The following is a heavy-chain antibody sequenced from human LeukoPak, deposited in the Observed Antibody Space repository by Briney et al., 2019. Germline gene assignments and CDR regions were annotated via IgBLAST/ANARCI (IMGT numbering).Heavy chain of an antibody. D-gene: IGHD6-19*01. Sequence: PGGSLRLSCAASGFTFSNYAMSWVRQAPGKGLEWVSAISGSGGTTYYADSVKGRFTISRDNSKNTLYLQMNSLRAEDTALYYCAKGIGIAVAGTSWDYWGQGTLVTVSS. V-gene: IGHV3-23*01. CDR3: AKGIGIAVAGTSWDY. CDR1: GFTFSNYA. CDR2: ISGSGGTT. J-gene: IGHJ4*02.